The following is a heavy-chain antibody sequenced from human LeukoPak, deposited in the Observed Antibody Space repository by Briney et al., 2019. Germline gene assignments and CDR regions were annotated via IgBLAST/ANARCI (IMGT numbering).Heavy chain of an antibody. CDR3: ARDQYCSGGSCPS. D-gene: IGHD2-15*01. CDR1: GYTFTGYY. V-gene: IGHV1-2*06. CDR2: INPNSGGT. Sequence: ASVKVSCKASGYTFTGYYMHWVRQAPGQGLEWMGRINPNSGGTNYAQKFQSRVTMTRDTSISTAYMELSRLRSDDTAVYYCARDQYCSGGSCPSWGQGTLVTVSS. J-gene: IGHJ5*02.